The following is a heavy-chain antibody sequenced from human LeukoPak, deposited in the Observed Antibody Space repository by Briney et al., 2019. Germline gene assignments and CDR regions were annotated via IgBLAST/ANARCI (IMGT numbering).Heavy chain of an antibody. J-gene: IGHJ4*02. V-gene: IGHV4-39*02. Sequence: SETRSLTCFVSGDSISTDRYYWAWFLQPPWKAPEGIVAIFYSGTTYYTPSLERRFTISIDTSKHHFSLRLTSVTAADPAVYYCARTPGYSRDWGQGRLVTVSA. CDR1: GDSISTDRYY. D-gene: IGHD3-22*01. CDR3: ARTPGYSRD. CDR2: IFYSGTT.